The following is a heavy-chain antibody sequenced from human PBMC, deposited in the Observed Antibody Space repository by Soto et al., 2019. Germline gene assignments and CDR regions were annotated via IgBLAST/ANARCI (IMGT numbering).Heavy chain of an antibody. CDR2: ISAYNGNT. D-gene: IGHD6-13*01. CDR3: ARGASSWYDAPGAFDY. Sequence: VQLVQSGAEVKKPGASVKVSCKASGYTFTSYGISWVRQAPGQGLEWMGWISAYNGNTNYEQKLQGRVTMTTDTSTSTACMELRSLRSDETAVYYCARGASSWYDAPGAFDYWGQGTLVTASS. V-gene: IGHV1-18*01. CDR1: GYTFTSYG. J-gene: IGHJ4*02.